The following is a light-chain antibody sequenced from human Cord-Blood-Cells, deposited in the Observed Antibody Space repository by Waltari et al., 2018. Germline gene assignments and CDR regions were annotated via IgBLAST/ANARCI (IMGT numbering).Light chain of an antibody. V-gene: IGLV8-61*01. CDR1: SGSVSTSYY. CDR3: VLYMGSGSWV. Sequence: QTVVTQEPSFSVSPGGTVTLTCGLSSGSVSTSYYPSWYQQTPGQAPRTLIYSTNTRSSGVPGRFSGSFLGNKAALTITGAQADDESDYYCVLYMGSGSWVFGGGTKLTVL. J-gene: IGLJ3*02. CDR2: STN.